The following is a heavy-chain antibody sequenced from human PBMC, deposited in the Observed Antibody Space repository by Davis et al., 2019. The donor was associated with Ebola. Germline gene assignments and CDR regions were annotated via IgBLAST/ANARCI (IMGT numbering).Heavy chain of an antibody. D-gene: IGHD1-26*01. CDR2: ITGSGGS. V-gene: IGHV3-23*01. CDR3: AKHFSGSYCQDY. CDR1: GFTFSTNY. Sequence: GESLKISCAASGFTFSTNYMSWVRQAPGKGLEWVATITGSGGSDYADPVRGRFTISRDNSKNTLYLQMNSLRVEDTAVYFCAKHFSGSYCQDYWGQGPLVTVSS. J-gene: IGHJ4*02.